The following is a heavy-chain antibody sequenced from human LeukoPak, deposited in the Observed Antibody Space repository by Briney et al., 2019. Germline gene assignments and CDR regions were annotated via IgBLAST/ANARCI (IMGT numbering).Heavy chain of an antibody. Sequence: GGSLRLSCSASGFTFTTYSIHWVRQAPGKGLEYVSSISSIGDSTYYADSVKGRFTISRDNSKNTLFLQMSSLRAEDTAVYYCTKGPRERLYGTYYGLDVWGQGTTVTVSS. CDR3: TKGPRERLYGTYYGLDV. J-gene: IGHJ6*02. CDR1: GFTFTTYS. D-gene: IGHD2-8*01. CDR2: ISSIGDST. V-gene: IGHV3-64D*06.